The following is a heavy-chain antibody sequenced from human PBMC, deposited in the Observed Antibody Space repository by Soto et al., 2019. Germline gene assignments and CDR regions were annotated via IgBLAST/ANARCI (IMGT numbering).Heavy chain of an antibody. CDR2: IIPIFGTA. Sequence: ASVKVSCKASGGTFSSYAISWVRQAPGQGLEWMGGIIPIFGTANYAQKFQGRVTITADKSTSTAYMELSSLRSEDTAVYYCARDGKYCGGDCFLNWFDPWGQGTLVTVSS. CDR3: ARDGKYCGGDCFLNWFDP. CDR1: GGTFSSYA. D-gene: IGHD2-21*02. J-gene: IGHJ5*02. V-gene: IGHV1-69*06.